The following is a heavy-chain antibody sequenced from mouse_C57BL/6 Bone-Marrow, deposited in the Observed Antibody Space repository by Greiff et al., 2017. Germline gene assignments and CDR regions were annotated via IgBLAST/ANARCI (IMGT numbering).Heavy chain of an antibody. D-gene: IGHD2-1*01. CDR3: ARIYYGNWGFAY. CDR1: GYTFTDYY. V-gene: IGHV1-34*01. Sequence: VKLQQSGPELVKPGASVKMSCKASGYTFTDYYMHWVKQSHGKSLEWIGYIYPKNGGNGHNQKFKGKATLTVDKSSSQAYMELRSLTAEDSSVYYCARIYYGNWGFAYGGQGTLVTVSA. CDR2: IYPKNGGN. J-gene: IGHJ3*01.